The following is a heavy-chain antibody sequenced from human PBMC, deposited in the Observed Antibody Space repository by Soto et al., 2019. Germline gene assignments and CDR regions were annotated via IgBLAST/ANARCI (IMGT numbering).Heavy chain of an antibody. CDR1: GGSISSGGYS. Sequence: SETLSLTCAVSGGSISSGGYSWSWIRQPPGKGLEWIGYIYHSGSTYYNPSLKSRVTISVDRSKNQFSLKLSSVTAADTAVYYCARDSGSGYTFDYWGQGTLVTVSS. D-gene: IGHD3-3*01. CDR2: IYHSGST. CDR3: ARDSGSGYTFDY. V-gene: IGHV4-30-2*01. J-gene: IGHJ4*02.